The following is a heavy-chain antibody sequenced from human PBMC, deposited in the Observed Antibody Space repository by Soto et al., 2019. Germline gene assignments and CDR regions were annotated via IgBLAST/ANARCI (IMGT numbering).Heavy chain of an antibody. Sequence: PSETLSLTCTVSGGSISDSRYYWGWIRQPPGGGLEYIGSFFYSGSTYYNPSLKGRISISEDMSKNQFSLNLSSVTAADTADYYCARAARRPVFSTWDYYYYMDVWGKGTTLTVSS. CDR3: ARAARRPVFSTWDYYYYMDV. CDR1: GGSISDSRYY. J-gene: IGHJ6*03. CDR2: FFYSGST. D-gene: IGHD2-2*01. V-gene: IGHV4-39*01.